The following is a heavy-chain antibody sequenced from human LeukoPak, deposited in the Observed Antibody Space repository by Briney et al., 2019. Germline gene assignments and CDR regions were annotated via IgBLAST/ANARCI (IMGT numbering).Heavy chain of an antibody. J-gene: IGHJ4*02. D-gene: IGHD4-23*01. CDR2: IYSGGST. CDR1: GFTVSSNY. CDR3: ARTTMGYFDY. V-gene: IGHV3-66*01. Sequence: GGSLRLSCAASGFTVSSNYMSWVRQAPGKGLEWVSVIYSGGSTYYADSVKGRFTISRDNSKNTLYLQMNSLRAKDTAVYYCARTTMGYFDYWGQGTLVTVSS.